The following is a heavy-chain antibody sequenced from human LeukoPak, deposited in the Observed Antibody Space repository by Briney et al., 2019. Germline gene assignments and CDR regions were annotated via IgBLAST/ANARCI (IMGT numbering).Heavy chain of an antibody. D-gene: IGHD5-12*01. CDR1: GYIFTSYY. CDR3: ARDILPSYSGYDRTLPDY. V-gene: IGHV1-46*01. CDR2: INPSGGST. Sequence: ASVKVSCKASGYIFTSYYMHWVRQAPGQGLEWMGIINPSGGSTSYAQKFQGRVTMTRDTSTSTVYMELSSLRSEDTAVYYCARDILPSYSGYDRTLPDYWGQGTLVTVSS. J-gene: IGHJ4*02.